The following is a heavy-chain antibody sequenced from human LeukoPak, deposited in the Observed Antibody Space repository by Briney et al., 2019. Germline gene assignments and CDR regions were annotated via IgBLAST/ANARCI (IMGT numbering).Heavy chain of an antibody. Sequence: GGSLRLSCAASGFTVSSNYMSWVRQAPGKGLEWVSVIYSGGSTYYADSVKGRFTISRDNSKNTLYLQMNSLRAEDTAVYYCASATSVRSCHDAFDIWGQGTMVTVSS. CDR2: IYSGGST. J-gene: IGHJ3*02. V-gene: IGHV3-66*01. D-gene: IGHD1-26*01. CDR1: GFTVSSNY. CDR3: ASATSVRSCHDAFDI.